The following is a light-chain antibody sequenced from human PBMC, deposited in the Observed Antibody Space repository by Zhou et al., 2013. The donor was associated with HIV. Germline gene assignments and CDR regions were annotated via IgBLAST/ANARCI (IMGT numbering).Light chain of an antibody. CDR2: GAS. V-gene: IGKV1-5*01. CDR3: QQYDAYSRT. Sequence: DIQMTQSPSTLSASVGDRITITCRASQSVSTYLAWYQQRPGRAPKLLVSGASTLESGVPSRFSGSGSGTEFSLTITALQPDDFATYFCQQYDAYSRTFGPGTKVEIK. J-gene: IGKJ1*01. CDR1: QSVSTY.